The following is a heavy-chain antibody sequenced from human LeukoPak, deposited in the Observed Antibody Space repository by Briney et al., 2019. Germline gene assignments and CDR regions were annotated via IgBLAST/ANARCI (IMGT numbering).Heavy chain of an antibody. CDR3: ARSIYSYGRQPFDY. J-gene: IGHJ4*02. CDR2: INPNSGGT. CDR1: GYIFTSYP. D-gene: IGHD5-18*01. Sequence: ASVKVSCKASGYIFTSYPMNWVRQAPGQGLEWMGWINPNSGGTNYAQKFQGRVTMTRDTSISTAYMELSRLRSDDTAVYYCARSIYSYGRQPFDYWGQGTLVTVSS. V-gene: IGHV1-2*02.